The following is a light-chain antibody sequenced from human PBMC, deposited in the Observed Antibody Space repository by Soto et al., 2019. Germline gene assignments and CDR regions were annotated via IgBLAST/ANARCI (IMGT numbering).Light chain of an antibody. CDR2: GAS. CDR1: QSVSSSY. CDR3: QQYGSSPLT. Sequence: EIVLTQSPGTLSFSPGERATLSCSASQSVSSSYLAWYQQKPGQAPRLLIYGASSRATGIPDRFRGSGSGTDFTLTISRLEPEDLAVYYCQQYGSSPLTFGGGTKVEIK. J-gene: IGKJ4*01. V-gene: IGKV3-20*01.